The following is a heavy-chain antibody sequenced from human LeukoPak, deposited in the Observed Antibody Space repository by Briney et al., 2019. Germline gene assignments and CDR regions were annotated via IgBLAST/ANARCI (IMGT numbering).Heavy chain of an antibody. CDR3: ARDGNFDY. CDR1: GYTFTDYY. D-gene: IGHD1-14*01. CDR2: INPNSGGT. Sequence: ASVKVSCKASGYTFTDYYMHWWRQAPGQGLEWMGWINPNSGGTNYVQKFQGRVTMTRDTSISTVYMELTRLRSDDTAFYYCARDGNFDYWGQGTLVTVSS. V-gene: IGHV1-2*02. J-gene: IGHJ4*02.